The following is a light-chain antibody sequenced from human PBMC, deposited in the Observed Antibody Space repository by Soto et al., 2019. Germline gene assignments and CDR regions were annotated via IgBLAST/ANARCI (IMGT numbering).Light chain of an antibody. Sequence: QSALTQPRSVSGSPGQSVTISCTGTSSDVGGYKYVSWYQQHPGKAPKLMIYDVSKRPSGVPDRFSGSKSGNTASLTISGLQAEDEADYYCCSYAGSYTHVFGTGTKVTVL. CDR2: DVS. CDR1: SSDVGGYKY. J-gene: IGLJ1*01. V-gene: IGLV2-11*01. CDR3: CSYAGSYTHV.